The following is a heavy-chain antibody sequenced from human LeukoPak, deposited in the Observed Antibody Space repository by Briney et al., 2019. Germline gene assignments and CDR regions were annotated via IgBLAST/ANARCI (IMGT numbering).Heavy chain of an antibody. CDR3: ARRFSDCSSTSCYADAFDI. J-gene: IGHJ3*02. Sequence: PSETLSLTCAVYGGSFSGYYWSWIRQPPGKGLEWIGEINHRGSTNYNPSLKSRVTISVDTSKNQFSLKLSSVTAADTAVYYCARRFSDCSSTSCYADAFDIWGQGTMVTVSS. CDR1: GGSFSGYY. V-gene: IGHV4-34*01. D-gene: IGHD2-2*01. CDR2: INHRGST.